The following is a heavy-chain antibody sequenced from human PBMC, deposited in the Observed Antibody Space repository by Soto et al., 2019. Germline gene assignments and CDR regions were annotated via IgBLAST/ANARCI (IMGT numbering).Heavy chain of an antibody. CDR2: ITGAGRTT. CDR3: VQDFIAVAGKGFFDS. J-gene: IGHJ4*02. CDR1: GFTFSSFA. V-gene: IGHV3-23*01. Sequence: VQVLESGGGLVPPGGSLRLSCAPSGFTFSSFAMGWVRQAPGKGLEWISHITGAGRTTYADSVKGRFTISRDNFKNTLYLQMDSLRAEDTAVYYCVQDFIAVAGKGFFDSWGQGALVTVSS. D-gene: IGHD6-19*01.